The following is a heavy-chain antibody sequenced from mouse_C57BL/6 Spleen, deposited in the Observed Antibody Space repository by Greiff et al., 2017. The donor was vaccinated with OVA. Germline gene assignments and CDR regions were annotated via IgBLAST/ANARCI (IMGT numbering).Heavy chain of an antibody. Sequence: EVQLQQSGPGLVKPSQSLSLTCSVTGYSITSGYYWNWIRQFPGNKLEWMGSISYDGSNNYNPSLKTRISITRDTSTNQFFLKLNSGTTEDTATYYCARGNFYAMDYWGQGTSVTVSS. CDR1: GYSITSGYY. V-gene: IGHV3-6*01. J-gene: IGHJ4*01. CDR3: ARGNFYAMDY. CDR2: ISYDGSN. D-gene: IGHD2-1*01.